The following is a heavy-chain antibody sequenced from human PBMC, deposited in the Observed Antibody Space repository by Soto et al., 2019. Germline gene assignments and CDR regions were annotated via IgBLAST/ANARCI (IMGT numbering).Heavy chain of an antibody. CDR1: GYSFTTSC. CDR2: ISTYNGNT. V-gene: IGHV1-18*01. Sequence: AASVNVSCKSSGYSFTTSCITWVRQAPGQGLECMGWISTYNGNTNYAQKLQDGVTLTTDTSTSTAYMELRSLRSDDTAVYYCARRLYGDYDYWGQGTLVTVSS. D-gene: IGHD4-17*01. CDR3: ARRLYGDYDY. J-gene: IGHJ4*02.